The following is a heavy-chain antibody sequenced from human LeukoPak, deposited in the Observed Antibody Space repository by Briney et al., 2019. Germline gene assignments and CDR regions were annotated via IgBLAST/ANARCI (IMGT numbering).Heavy chain of an antibody. Sequence: ASVKVSCKASGYTFTGYGMSGGGQAPGKGLEGMGGIIAYNDHTNYAQKFQATVTMTTHTSTSTGYMELTTLRSDDTAVYYCARDLKRTVGATTASDYWGQGTLVTVSS. CDR1: GYTFTGYG. D-gene: IGHD1-26*01. J-gene: IGHJ4*02. V-gene: IGHV1-18*01. CDR2: IIAYNDHT. CDR3: ARDLKRTVGATTASDY.